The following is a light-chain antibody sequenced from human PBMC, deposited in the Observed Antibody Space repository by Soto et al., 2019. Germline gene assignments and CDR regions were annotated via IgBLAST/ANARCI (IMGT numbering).Light chain of an antibody. CDR2: GAS. CDR1: QSVTNNY. CDR3: QQYGISPLMYT. Sequence: EIVLMQSPGTLSLSPGERATLSCRASQSVTNNYLAWYQQKPGQAPRLLIYGASSRATGVPDRFSGSGYGTDFTLTITRLEPEDFAVYYCQQYGISPLMYTFGQGTKLGVK. J-gene: IGKJ2*01. V-gene: IGKV3-20*01.